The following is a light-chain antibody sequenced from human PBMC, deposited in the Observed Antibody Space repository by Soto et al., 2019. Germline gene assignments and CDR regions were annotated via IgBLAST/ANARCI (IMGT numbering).Light chain of an antibody. J-gene: IGKJ5*01. V-gene: IGKV3-20*01. CDR3: QQFDDSVT. Sequence: EIVLTQSPGTRSLSPVEIATLSCRASQSVSNNYLAWYQQKPGQAPRLLIYGTSDRATGTPDRFSGSGSGTDFTLTISRLEPEDSAVYYCQQFDDSVTFGQGTRRE. CDR1: QSVSNNY. CDR2: GTS.